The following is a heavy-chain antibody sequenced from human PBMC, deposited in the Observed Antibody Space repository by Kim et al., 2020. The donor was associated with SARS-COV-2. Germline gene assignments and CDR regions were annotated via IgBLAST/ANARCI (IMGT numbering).Heavy chain of an antibody. J-gene: IGHJ4*02. CDR1: GFTFSSFG. CDR3: ARDYSTSYQGVDY. Sequence: GGSLRLSCAASGFTFSSFGMHWVRQAPGKGPEWVAVIFYDGSYKYYADSVKGRFTISRDNSKNTVYLQMNSLRAEDTAVYYCARDYSTSYQGVDYWGQGTLVTVSS. CDR2: IFYDGSYK. D-gene: IGHD6-13*01. V-gene: IGHV3-33*01.